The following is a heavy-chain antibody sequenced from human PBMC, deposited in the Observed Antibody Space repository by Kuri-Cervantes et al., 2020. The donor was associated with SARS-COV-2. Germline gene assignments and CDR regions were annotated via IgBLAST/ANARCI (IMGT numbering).Heavy chain of an antibody. V-gene: IGHV3-23*03. CDR3: ARDERGYSFGD. Sequence: GESLKISCAASGFTFGSQAMSWVRQAPGKGLERVSLIYARGTTDYADSVRGRFTISRDNSKNTVSLQMNSLRAEDTAVYYCARDERGYSFGDWGQGTLVTVSS. D-gene: IGHD5-12*01. CDR2: IYARGTT. CDR1: GFTFGSQA. J-gene: IGHJ4*02.